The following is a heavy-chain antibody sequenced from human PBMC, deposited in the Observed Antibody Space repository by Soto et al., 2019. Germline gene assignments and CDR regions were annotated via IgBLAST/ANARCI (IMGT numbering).Heavy chain of an antibody. V-gene: IGHV3-21*01. CDR2: ISSSSSYI. CDR1: GFTFSSYS. D-gene: IGHD2-2*01. Sequence: PGGSLRLSCAASGFTFSSYSMNWVRQAPGKGLEWVSSISSSSSYIYYADSVKGRFTISRDNAKNSLYLQMNSLRAEDTAVYYCARALESATCSSTSCHYDYWCPGTLVNVSS. CDR3: ARALESATCSSTSCHYDY. J-gene: IGHJ4*02.